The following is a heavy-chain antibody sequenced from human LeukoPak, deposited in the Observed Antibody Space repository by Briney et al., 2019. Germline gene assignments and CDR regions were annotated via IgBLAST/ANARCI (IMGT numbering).Heavy chain of an antibody. V-gene: IGHV4-34*01. D-gene: IGHD6-19*01. CDR2: INHSGST. CDR1: GGSFSGYY. Sequence: KSSETLSLTCAVYGGSFSGYYWSWIRQPPGKGLEWIGEINHSGSTNYNPSLKSRVTISVDTSKNQFSLKLSSVTAADTAVYYCASRSIAVAGHSPWFDPWGQGTLVTVSS. J-gene: IGHJ5*02. CDR3: ASRSIAVAGHSPWFDP.